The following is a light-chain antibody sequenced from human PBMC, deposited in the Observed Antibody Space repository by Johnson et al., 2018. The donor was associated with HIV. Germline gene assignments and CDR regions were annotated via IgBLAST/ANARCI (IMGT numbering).Light chain of an antibody. V-gene: IGLV1-51*02. Sequence: QSLLTHPPSVSVAPGQKVTISCSGSSSTIGNNYVSWYQLLPGTAPKLLIYKNDKRPSGIPDRFSGSKSGTSAPLGIAGLQTGDEADYYCGTWDTSLTTGGVFGTGTKVTVL. CDR1: SSTIGNNY. CDR3: GTWDTSLTTGGV. J-gene: IGLJ1*01. CDR2: KND.